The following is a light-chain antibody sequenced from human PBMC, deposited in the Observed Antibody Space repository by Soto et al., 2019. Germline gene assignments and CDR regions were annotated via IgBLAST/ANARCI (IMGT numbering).Light chain of an antibody. J-gene: IGKJ5*01. Sequence: DVVMTQTPLSLSVAPGQPASISCKSSQSLLHITGETFLFWYLQKPGQSPQLLIYEVSTRVSGVPYRFSGSGSGTDFTLEISRVETDDVGIYYCMQSTQLPPPFGQGTRLGIE. V-gene: IGKV2D-29*02. CDR1: QSLLHITGETF. CDR3: MQSTQLPPP. CDR2: EVS.